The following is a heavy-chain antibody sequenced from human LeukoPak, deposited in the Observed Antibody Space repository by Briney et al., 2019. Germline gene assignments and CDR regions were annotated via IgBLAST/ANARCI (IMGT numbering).Heavy chain of an antibody. CDR2: IIPIFGTA. CDR1: GGTFSSYA. Sequence: SVKVSYKASGGTFSSYAISWVRQAPGQGLEWMGGIIPIFGTANYAQKFQGRVTMTRDTSISTAYMELSRLRSDDTAVYYCARVVTTYCSSTSCPPAYWGQGTLVTVSS. CDR3: ARVVTTYCSSTSCPPAY. J-gene: IGHJ4*02. D-gene: IGHD2-2*01. V-gene: IGHV1-69*05.